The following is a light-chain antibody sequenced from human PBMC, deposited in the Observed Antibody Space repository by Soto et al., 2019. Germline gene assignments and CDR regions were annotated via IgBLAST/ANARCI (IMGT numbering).Light chain of an antibody. CDR2: VNSDGNH. J-gene: IGLJ3*02. CDR1: SGHTTYA. V-gene: IGLV4-69*01. CDR3: QTWGTGIVV. Sequence: QPVLTQSPSASASLGASVKLTCTLSSGHTTYAIAWHQQHPEKGPRYLMKVNSDGNHYKGDGIPDRFSGSSSGAERYLTISSLQSADEADYYCQTWGTGIVVFGGGTKLTVL.